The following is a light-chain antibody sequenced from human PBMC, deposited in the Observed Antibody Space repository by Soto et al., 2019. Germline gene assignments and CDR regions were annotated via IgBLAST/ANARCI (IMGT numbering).Light chain of an antibody. CDR3: HQYISSSPYT. CDR1: ESISRW. V-gene: IGKV1-5*03. Sequence: DIQMTQSPSTLSASLGDRVTITCRASESISRWLAWYQHKPGKAPKLLIYKASSLQSGVPSRFSGSGSGTDFTLTISSLQPDDFATYYCHQYISSSPYTFGQGTKVEIK. CDR2: KAS. J-gene: IGKJ2*01.